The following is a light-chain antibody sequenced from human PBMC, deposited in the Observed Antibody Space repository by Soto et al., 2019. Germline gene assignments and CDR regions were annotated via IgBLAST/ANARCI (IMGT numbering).Light chain of an antibody. V-gene: IGKV1-5*01. CDR3: QQDDSYSWT. CDR2: DVS. Sequence: DIQMTQSPSTLSASVGERVTITCRASQSVSNWLAWYQQKPGKAPKLLIYDVSSLESGVPSRFSGSGSGTEFILTISSLQPDDFASYYCQQDDSYSWTFDQGTKVEMK. J-gene: IGKJ1*01. CDR1: QSVSNW.